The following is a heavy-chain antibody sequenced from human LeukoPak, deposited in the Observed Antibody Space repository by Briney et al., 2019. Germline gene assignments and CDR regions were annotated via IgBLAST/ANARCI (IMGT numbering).Heavy chain of an antibody. CDR2: ISSSSYI. V-gene: IGHV3-21*01. CDR1: GFTFSSYS. Sequence: PGGSLRLSCAASGFTFSSYSMNWVRQAPGKGLEWVSSISSSSYIYYADSVKGRFTISRDNAKNSLYLQMNSLRAEDTAVYYCARDIIRGHFDYWGQGTLVTVSS. J-gene: IGHJ4*02. CDR3: ARDIIRGHFDY. D-gene: IGHD3-10*01.